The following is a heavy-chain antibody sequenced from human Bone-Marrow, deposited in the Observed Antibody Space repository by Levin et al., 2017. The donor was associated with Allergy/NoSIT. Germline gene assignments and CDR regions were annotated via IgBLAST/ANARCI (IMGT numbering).Heavy chain of an antibody. D-gene: IGHD3-22*01. CDR3: ARDRDYYDSGSMDV. CDR1: FFSLLLSS. V-gene: IGHV4-59*01. J-gene: IGHJ6*02. CDR2: IYYSGST. Sequence: LSLPFPFSFFSLLLSSLSWNRQPPGKGLEWIGYIYYSGSTNYNPSLKSRVTISFSPSKNQFSLKLSSVTAADTAVYYCARDRDYYDSGSMDVWGQGTTVTVSS.